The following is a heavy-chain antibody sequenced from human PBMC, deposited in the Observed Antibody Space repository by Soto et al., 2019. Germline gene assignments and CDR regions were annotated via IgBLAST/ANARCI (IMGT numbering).Heavy chain of an antibody. D-gene: IGHD5-12*01. V-gene: IGHV3-21*01. Sequence: GGSLRLSCAASGFTFSTYNMNWVRQTPGKGLEWVSSISSTSSYIYYADSVRGRFTISRDNAKNSLYLQMNSLRAEDTAVYYCARGVDIVATISAFDIWGQGTMVTVSS. CDR2: ISSTSSYI. CDR1: GFTFSTYN. J-gene: IGHJ3*02. CDR3: ARGVDIVATISAFDI.